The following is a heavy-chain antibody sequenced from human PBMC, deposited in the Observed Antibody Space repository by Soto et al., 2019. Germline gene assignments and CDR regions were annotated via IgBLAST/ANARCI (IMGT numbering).Heavy chain of an antibody. Sequence: GGSLRLSCAASGFTFSSYGMHWVRQAPGKGLEWVAVISYDGSNKYYADSVKGRFTISRDNSKNTLYLQMNSLRAEDTAVYYCAKPYYGSGSHAFDIWGQGTMVTVSS. CDR2: ISYDGSNK. J-gene: IGHJ3*02. V-gene: IGHV3-30*18. CDR3: AKPYYGSGSHAFDI. D-gene: IGHD3-10*01. CDR1: GFTFSSYG.